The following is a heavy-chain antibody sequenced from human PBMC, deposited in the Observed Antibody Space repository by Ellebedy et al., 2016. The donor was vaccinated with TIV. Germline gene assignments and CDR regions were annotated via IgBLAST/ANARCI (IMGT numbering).Heavy chain of an antibody. Sequence: GESLKISCVASGFTFSGYAMSWVRQAPGKRLEWVSGINSRGGTTHYADSVKGRFIISRDNAKNSLYLRINNPRDEDTAVYYCARRGSRYWHFDLWGRGTQVIVSS. V-gene: IGHV3-23*01. D-gene: IGHD1-1*01. CDR1: GFTFSGYA. CDR2: INSRGGTT. CDR3: ARRGSRYWHFDL. J-gene: IGHJ2*01.